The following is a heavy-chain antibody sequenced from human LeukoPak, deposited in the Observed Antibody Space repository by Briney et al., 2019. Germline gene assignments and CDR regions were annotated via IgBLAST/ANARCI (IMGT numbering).Heavy chain of an antibody. D-gene: IGHD6-13*01. CDR1: GYTFTGYY. V-gene: IGHV1-2*02. J-gene: IGHJ4*02. CDR2: IDPNSGGT. Sequence: GASVKVSCKASGYTFTGYYMHWVRQAPGQGLEWMGWIDPNSGGTSCAQQFQGRVTMTRDTSISTAYMELSSLRSDDTAVYYCARGISSSSPFDYWGQGTLVTVSS. CDR3: ARGISSSSPFDY.